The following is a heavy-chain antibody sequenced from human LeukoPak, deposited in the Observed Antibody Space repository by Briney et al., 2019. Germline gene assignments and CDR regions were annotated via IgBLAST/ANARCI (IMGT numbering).Heavy chain of an antibody. J-gene: IGHJ4*02. V-gene: IGHV3-64*01. Sequence: GGSLRLSCAASGFPFSGSAMQWVRQAPGKGLEYVSAISSNGGSTFYANSVKGRFTISRDNSKNTLYLQMGSLRVEDMAVYYCARDGMAKNDYWGQGTLVTVSS. D-gene: IGHD5-24*01. CDR3: ARDGMAKNDY. CDR2: ISSNGGST. CDR1: GFPFSGSA.